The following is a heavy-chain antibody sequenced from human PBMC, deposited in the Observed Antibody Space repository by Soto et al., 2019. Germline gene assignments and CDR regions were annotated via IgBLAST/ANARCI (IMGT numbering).Heavy chain of an antibody. CDR3: ARVNYTQTAFDS. CDR1: GFTFSSYG. J-gene: IGHJ4*02. Sequence: VQLVESGGGVVQPGRSLRLSCAASGFTFSSYGMHWVRQAPGKGLEWVAVIWYDGKIKYYADSVKGRFTISRDNSNNTLYLQSNSLRAEDTSVYYCARVNYTQTAFDSWGQGTLVTVSS. D-gene: IGHD3-3*01. CDR2: IWYDGKIK. V-gene: IGHV3-33*01.